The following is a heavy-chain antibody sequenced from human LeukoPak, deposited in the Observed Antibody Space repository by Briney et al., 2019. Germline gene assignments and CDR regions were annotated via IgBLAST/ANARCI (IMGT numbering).Heavy chain of an antibody. Sequence: GGSLRLSCAASGFTFDTYAMTWVRQAPGKGLEWVSSISSSSSYIYYADSVKGRFTISRDNAKNSLYLQMNSLRAEDTAVYYCASGADYSKVYWGQGTLVTVSS. CDR2: ISSSSSYI. D-gene: IGHD4-11*01. J-gene: IGHJ4*02. CDR3: ASGADYSKVY. CDR1: GFTFDTYA. V-gene: IGHV3-21*01.